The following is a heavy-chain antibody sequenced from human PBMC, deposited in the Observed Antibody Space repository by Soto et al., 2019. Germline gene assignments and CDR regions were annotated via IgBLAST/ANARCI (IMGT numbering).Heavy chain of an antibody. CDR3: AKARAQYYDFWSGYPVDY. Sequence: LRLSCAASGFTFSSYWMSWVRQAPGKGLEWVANIKQDGSEKYYVDSVKGRFTISRDNAKNSLYLQMNSLRAEDTAVYYCAKARAQYYDFWSGYPVDYWGQGTLVTVSS. V-gene: IGHV3-7*03. CDR2: IKQDGSEK. D-gene: IGHD3-3*01. CDR1: GFTFSSYW. J-gene: IGHJ4*02.